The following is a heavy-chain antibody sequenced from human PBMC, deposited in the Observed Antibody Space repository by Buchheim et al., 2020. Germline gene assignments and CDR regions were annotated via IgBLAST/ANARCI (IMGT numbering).Heavy chain of an antibody. CDR2: ISYDGSNK. J-gene: IGHJ6*03. CDR3: AKDPYDFWSGYYNYYYYMDV. Sequence: QVQLVESGGGVVQPGRSLRLSCAASGFTFSSYGMHRVRQAPGKGLEWVAVISYDGSNKYYADSVKGRFTISRDNSKNTLYLQMNSLRAEDTAVYYCAKDPYDFWSGYYNYYYYMDVWGKGTT. V-gene: IGHV3-30*18. D-gene: IGHD3-3*01. CDR1: GFTFSSYG.